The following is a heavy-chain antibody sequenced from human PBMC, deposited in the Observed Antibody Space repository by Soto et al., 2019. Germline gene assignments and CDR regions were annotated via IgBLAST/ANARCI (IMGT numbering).Heavy chain of an antibody. CDR1: GFTFTSSA. CDR2: IVVGSGNT. Sequence: ASVKVSCKASGFTFTSSAMQWVRQARGQRLEWIGWIVVGSGNTNYAQKFQERVTITRDMSTSTAYMELSSLRSEDTAVYYCAADRGGSSGWLSLPYAFDIWGQGTMVTVSS. D-gene: IGHD6-19*01. CDR3: AADRGGSSGWLSLPYAFDI. V-gene: IGHV1-58*02. J-gene: IGHJ3*02.